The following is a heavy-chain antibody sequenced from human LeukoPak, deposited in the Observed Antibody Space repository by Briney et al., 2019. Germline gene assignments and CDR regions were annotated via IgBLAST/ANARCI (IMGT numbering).Heavy chain of an antibody. CDR2: IDSSGRYI. CDR1: GITFNYYT. J-gene: IGHJ4*02. CDR3: AKDGDY. V-gene: IGHV3-21*04. Sequence: GGSLRLSCTASGITFNYYTMNWVRQAPGKGLEWVSSIDSSGRYIHYADSLRGRFTISRDNAKDSLYLQMNSLRAEDTAVYYCAKDGDYWGQGTLVTVSS.